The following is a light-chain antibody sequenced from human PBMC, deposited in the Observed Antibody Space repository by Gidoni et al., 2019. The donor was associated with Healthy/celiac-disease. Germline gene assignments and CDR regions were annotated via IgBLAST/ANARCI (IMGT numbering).Light chain of an antibody. Sequence: EIVLTQSPGTLSLSPGERATISCRASQSVSSSYLAWYQQKPGQAPRLLIYGASSRATGIPDRFSGSGSGTDFTLTISRLEPEDFAVYYCQQYGSSPHTFGPGTKVDIK. V-gene: IGKV3-20*01. CDR2: GAS. J-gene: IGKJ3*01. CDR1: QSVSSSY. CDR3: QQYGSSPHT.